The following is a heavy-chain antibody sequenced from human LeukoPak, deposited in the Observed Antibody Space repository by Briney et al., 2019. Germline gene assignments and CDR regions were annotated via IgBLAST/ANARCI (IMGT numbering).Heavy chain of an antibody. CDR3: AADWPLDY. Sequence: GGSLGLSCAASGFTFSNYDMHWVRQAPGKGLEWVAFIRYDGSNKYYADSVKGRFTISRDNSKDTLYLQMNSLRVEDTAVYHCAADWPLDYWGQGTLVTVSS. V-gene: IGHV3-30*02. CDR1: GFTFSNYD. J-gene: IGHJ4*02. CDR2: IRYDGSNK. D-gene: IGHD3/OR15-3a*01.